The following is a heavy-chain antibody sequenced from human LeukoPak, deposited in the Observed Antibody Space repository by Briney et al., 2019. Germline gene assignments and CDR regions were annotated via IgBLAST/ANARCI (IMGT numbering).Heavy chain of an antibody. Sequence: PSETLSLTCTVSGGSISSYYWSWIRQPAGKGLEWIGRIYTSGSTNYNPSLKSRVTMSVDTSKNQFSLKLSSVTAADTAVYYCARDWSSSSDYYYYYMDVWGKGTTVTASS. V-gene: IGHV4-4*07. CDR2: IYTSGST. J-gene: IGHJ6*03. CDR1: GGSISSYY. D-gene: IGHD6-6*01. CDR3: ARDWSSSSDYYYYYMDV.